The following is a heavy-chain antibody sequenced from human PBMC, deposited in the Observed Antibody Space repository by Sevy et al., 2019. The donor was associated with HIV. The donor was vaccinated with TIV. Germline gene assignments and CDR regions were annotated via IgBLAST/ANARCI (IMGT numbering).Heavy chain of an antibody. CDR2: IIPILGTV. CDR1: GGTFSRYG. D-gene: IGHD6-19*01. CDR3: ARGGGNGWYYFDY. V-gene: IGHV1-69*13. Sequence: ASVKVSCKASGGTFSRYGISWVRQAPGQGLEWMGGIIPILGTVNYAQTFQGRVTITADESTKTAYMELSSLRSEDTAVYYCARGGGNGWYYFDYWGQETLVTVSS. J-gene: IGHJ4*02.